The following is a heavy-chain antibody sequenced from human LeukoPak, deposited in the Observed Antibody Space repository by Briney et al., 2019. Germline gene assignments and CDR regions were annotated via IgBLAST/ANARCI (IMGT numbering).Heavy chain of an antibody. CDR1: GFTFSSYA. CDR2: ISGSGGST. CDR3: ARDRDYDYVWGSYRPYAFDI. D-gene: IGHD3-16*02. V-gene: IGHV3-23*01. J-gene: IGHJ3*02. Sequence: GGSLRLSCAASGFTFSSYAMSWVRQAPGKGLEWVSAISGSGGSTYYADSVKGRFTISREHSKNTLYLQMNSLRAEDTAVYYCARDRDYDYVWGSYRPYAFDIWGQGTMVTVSS.